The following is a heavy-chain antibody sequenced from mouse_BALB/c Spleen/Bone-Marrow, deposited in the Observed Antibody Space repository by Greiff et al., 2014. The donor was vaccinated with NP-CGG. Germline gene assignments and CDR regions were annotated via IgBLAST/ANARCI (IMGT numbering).Heavy chain of an antibody. Sequence: QVQLQQSGAELMKPGASVKISCKATGYTFSSYWIEWVKQRPGHGLEWIGEILPGSGSTNYNEKFKGKATFTADTSSNTAYMQLSSLTSEESDVYYCARDWDPFAYWGQGTMVTVSA. J-gene: IGHJ3*01. CDR3: ARDWDPFAY. V-gene: IGHV1-9*01. D-gene: IGHD4-1*01. CDR2: ILPGSGST. CDR1: GYTFSSYW.